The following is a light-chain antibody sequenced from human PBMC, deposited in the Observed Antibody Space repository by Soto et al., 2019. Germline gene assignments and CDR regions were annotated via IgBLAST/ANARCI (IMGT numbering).Light chain of an antibody. V-gene: IGKV3-15*01. CDR1: QSINSE. J-gene: IGKJ2*01. Sequence: EIVMTQAPATLSLSPGERAALSCRASQSINSELAWYQQKPGQPPRLLIYGASTRATGVPARFTGSESGSEFTLTISGLQSEDFAVYYCQQGHNWPLTFGHGTRLEI. CDR2: GAS. CDR3: QQGHNWPLT.